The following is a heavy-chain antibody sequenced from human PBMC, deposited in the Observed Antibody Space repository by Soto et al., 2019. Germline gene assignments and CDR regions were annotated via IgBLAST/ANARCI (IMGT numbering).Heavy chain of an antibody. V-gene: IGHV4-59*01. CDR1: GGSISSYY. CDR3: ARDLGSMAAARSFDY. D-gene: IGHD3-16*01. Sequence: QVQLQESGPGLVKPSETLSLTCTVSGGSISSYYWSWIRQPPGKGLEWIGYIYYSGSTNYNPSLTIRLTIXXDXSXNQFSLQLSSVTAADTAVYYCARDLGSMAAARSFDYWGQGTLVTVSS. J-gene: IGHJ4*02. CDR2: IYYSGST.